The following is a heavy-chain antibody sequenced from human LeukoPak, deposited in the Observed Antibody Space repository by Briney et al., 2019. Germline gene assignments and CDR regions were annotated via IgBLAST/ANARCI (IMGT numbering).Heavy chain of an antibody. CDR3: GGGKFSRGYSYGARYGMDV. V-gene: IGHV3-11*01. CDR1: GFTFSDYY. D-gene: IGHD5-18*01. Sequence: GGSLRLSCAASGFTFSDYYMSWIRQAPGKGLEWVSYISSSGSTIYYADSVKGRFTISRDNAKNSLYLQMNSLRAEDTAVYYCGGGKFSRGYSYGARYGMDVWGQGTTVTVSS. J-gene: IGHJ6*02. CDR2: ISSSGSTI.